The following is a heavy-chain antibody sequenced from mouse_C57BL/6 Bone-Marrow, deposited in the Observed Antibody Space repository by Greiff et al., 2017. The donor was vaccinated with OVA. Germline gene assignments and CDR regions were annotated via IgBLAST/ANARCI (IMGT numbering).Heavy chain of an antibody. J-gene: IGHJ3*01. Sequence: QVQLQQSGAELMKPGASVKLSCKATGYTFTGYWIEWVKQRPGHGLEWIGEILPGSGSTNYNEKFKGKATFTADTSSNAAYMQLSSLTTEDSAIYYCAREGGYYYGSSSFAYWGQGTLVTVSA. CDR2: ILPGSGST. CDR1: GYTFTGYW. CDR3: AREGGYYYGSSSFAY. D-gene: IGHD1-1*01. V-gene: IGHV1-9*01.